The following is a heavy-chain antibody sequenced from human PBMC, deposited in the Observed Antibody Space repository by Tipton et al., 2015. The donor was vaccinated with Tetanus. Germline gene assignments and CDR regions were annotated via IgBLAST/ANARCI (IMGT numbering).Heavy chain of an antibody. CDR2: VYYSGTT. V-gene: IGHV4-59*01. D-gene: IGHD4-17*01. CDR1: GDSMRSYY. J-gene: IGHJ4*02. Sequence: TLSLTCAVSGDSMRSYYWSWIRQSPGKGLEYIGRVYYSGTTDYNPSLKSRVTISIETSMNQFFLNLTSVAATDTAVYYCARIGHPYGSASFDYWGLGTLVTVSS. CDR3: ARIGHPYGSASFDY.